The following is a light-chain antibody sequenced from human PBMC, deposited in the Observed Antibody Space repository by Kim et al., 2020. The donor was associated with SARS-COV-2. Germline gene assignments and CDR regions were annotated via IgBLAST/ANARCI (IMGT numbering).Light chain of an antibody. Sequence: SYELTQPPSVSVAPGKTARITCGGNNIGSKSVHWYQQKPGQAPVLVIYYDSDRPSGIPERFSGSNSGNTATLTISRVEAGDEADYYCQVWDSSSDHLYVFGTGTKVTV. CDR2: YDS. V-gene: IGLV3-21*04. J-gene: IGLJ1*01. CDR1: NIGSKS. CDR3: QVWDSSSDHLYV.